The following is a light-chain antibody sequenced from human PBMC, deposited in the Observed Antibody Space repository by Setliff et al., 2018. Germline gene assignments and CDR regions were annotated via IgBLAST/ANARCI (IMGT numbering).Light chain of an antibody. CDR2: DVT. CDR3: SAYTSSSTYV. Sequence: QSVLTQPASVSGSPGQSITISCSGTSSDVGSYDFVSWYQQHPAKAPKLIIYDVTNRPSGVPNRFSGSKAGNTASLTISGLQAKDEADYYCSAYTSSSTYVFGTGTKVTV. J-gene: IGLJ1*01. V-gene: IGLV2-14*03. CDR1: SSDVGSYDF.